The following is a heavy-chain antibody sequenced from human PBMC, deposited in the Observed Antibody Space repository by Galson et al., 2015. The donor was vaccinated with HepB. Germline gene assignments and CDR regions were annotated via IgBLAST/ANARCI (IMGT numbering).Heavy chain of an antibody. CDR3: ASTEGYSSGWYKSYFQD. Sequence: QVQLQESGPGLVKPSETLSLTCTVSGGSISSYYWSWIRQPPGKGLEWIGYIYYSGSTNYNPSLKSRVTISVDTSKNQFSLKLRSVTAADTAVYYCASTEGYSSGWYKSYFQDWGPGTLVTVSS. D-gene: IGHD6-19*01. J-gene: IGHJ1*01. CDR2: IYYSGST. CDR1: GGSISSYY. V-gene: IGHV4-59*08.